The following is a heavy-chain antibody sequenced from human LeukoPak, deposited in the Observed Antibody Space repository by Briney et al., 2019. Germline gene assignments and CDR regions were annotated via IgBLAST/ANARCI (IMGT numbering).Heavy chain of an antibody. CDR3: AREEENRLLLP. Sequence: ASVKVSCKASGGTFSSYAISWVRQAPGQGLEWMGRIILILGIANYAQKFQGRVTITADKSTSTAYMELSSLRSEDTAVYYCAREEENRLLLPWGQGTLVTVSS. D-gene: IGHD2-15*01. CDR1: GGTFSSYA. J-gene: IGHJ5*02. V-gene: IGHV1-69*04. CDR2: IILILGIA.